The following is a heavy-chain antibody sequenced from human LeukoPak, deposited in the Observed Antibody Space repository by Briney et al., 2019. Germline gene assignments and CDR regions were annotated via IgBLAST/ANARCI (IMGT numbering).Heavy chain of an antibody. CDR2: IDSSSSTI. CDR1: GFTFSNSA. CDR3: VRDRGISFYFDY. D-gene: IGHD3-16*02. J-gene: IGHJ4*02. Sequence: GGSLRLSCAASGFTFSNSALSWVRQAPGKGLEWVSYIDSSSSTIYYADSVKGRFTVSRDNAKNSLDLQMNSLRSEDTAVYYCVRDRGISFYFDYWGQGTLVTVSS. V-gene: IGHV3-48*01.